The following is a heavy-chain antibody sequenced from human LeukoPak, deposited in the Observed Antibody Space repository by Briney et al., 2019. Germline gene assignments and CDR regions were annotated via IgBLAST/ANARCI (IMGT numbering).Heavy chain of an antibody. CDR2: INPSGGST. D-gene: IGHD2-2*01. CDR1: GYTFSSNY. V-gene: IGHV1-46*01. CDR3: ARGGCSSISCEGDY. Sequence: ASVTVSCKASGYTFSSNYIHWVRQAPGQGLEGLGVINPSGGSTTYAQKFQGRVTMTRDTSTSTVYMDLYSLRSEDTAVYYCARGGCSSISCEGDYWGQGTLVTVSS. J-gene: IGHJ4*02.